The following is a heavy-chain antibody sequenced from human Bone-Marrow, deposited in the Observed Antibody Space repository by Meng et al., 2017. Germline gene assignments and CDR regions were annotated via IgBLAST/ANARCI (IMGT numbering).Heavy chain of an antibody. D-gene: IGHD1-26*01. CDR3: AKDSGRYSSFDY. Sequence: GGSLRLSCAASGFTFSDYWVQWVRQAPGKGLEWVSGISGSGDSTYYADSVKGRFTISRDNSKNTLYLQMNSLRAEDTALYYCAKDSGRYSSFDYWGQGILVTVSS. CDR2: ISGSGDST. V-gene: IGHV3-23*01. J-gene: IGHJ4*02. CDR1: GFTFSDYW.